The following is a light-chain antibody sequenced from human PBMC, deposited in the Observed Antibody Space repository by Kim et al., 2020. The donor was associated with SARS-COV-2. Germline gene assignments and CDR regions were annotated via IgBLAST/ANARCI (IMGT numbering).Light chain of an antibody. J-gene: IGLJ2*01. V-gene: IGLV3-21*03. CDR3: QVWDAGSEHVV. Sequence: SSELTQPPSVSVAPGKTARIICGGDSIGRRSVHWSQQKPGQAPVVVVYENIERPSGIPERFSGSNSGNTATLTISRVEAGDEADYYCQVWDAGSEHVVFGGGTQLTVL. CDR1: SIGRRS. CDR2: ENI.